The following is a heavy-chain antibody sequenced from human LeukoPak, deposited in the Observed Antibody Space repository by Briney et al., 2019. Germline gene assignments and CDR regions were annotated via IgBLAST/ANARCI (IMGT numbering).Heavy chain of an antibody. CDR1: GFTFSNAW. D-gene: IGHD2-15*01. CDR3: TTDQDDADVLDY. Sequence: GGSLRLSCAASGFTFSNAWMSWVRQAPGKGLEWVGRVKSITDGGTTDYAAPVKGRFTISRDDSKNTLYLQMNSLKTEDTAMYYCTTDQDDADVLDYWGQGTLVTVSS. V-gene: IGHV3-15*01. J-gene: IGHJ4*02. CDR2: VKSITDGGTT.